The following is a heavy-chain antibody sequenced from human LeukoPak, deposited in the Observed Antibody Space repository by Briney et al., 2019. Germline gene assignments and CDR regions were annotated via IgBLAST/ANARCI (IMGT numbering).Heavy chain of an antibody. V-gene: IGHV4-59*12. Sequence: PSETLSLTCTVSGGSISSYYWSWIRQPPGKGLEWIGYIYYSGSTNYNPSLKSRVTMSVDTSRNQFSLKLSSVTAADTAVYFCAREKSPTDYGSGIDYWGQGTLVTVSS. CDR2: IYYSGST. CDR3: AREKSPTDYGSGIDY. D-gene: IGHD3-10*01. CDR1: GGSISSYY. J-gene: IGHJ4*02.